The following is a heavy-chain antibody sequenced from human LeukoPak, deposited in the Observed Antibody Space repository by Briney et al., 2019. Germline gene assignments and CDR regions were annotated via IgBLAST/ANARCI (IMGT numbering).Heavy chain of an antibody. Sequence: GGSLRLSCAASGFTFSSYAMSWVRQAPGKGLEWVSAISGSGGSTYYADSVTGRFTISRDNSKNTLYLQMNSLRAEDTAVYYCAKAFTTATIFGVVIHYFDYWGQGTLVTVSS. CDR2: ISGSGGST. D-gene: IGHD3-3*01. V-gene: IGHV3-23*01. CDR3: AKAFTTATIFGVVIHYFDY. J-gene: IGHJ4*02. CDR1: GFTFSSYA.